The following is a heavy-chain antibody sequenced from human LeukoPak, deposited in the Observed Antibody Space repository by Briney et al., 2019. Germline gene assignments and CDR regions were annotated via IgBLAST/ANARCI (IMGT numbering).Heavy chain of an antibody. Sequence: GGSLRFSCAASGFTFSSYSMNWVRQAPGKGLEWVSSVSRSSSYIYYVDSVKGRFTISRDNSKNTLYLQMNSLRAEDTAVYYCAKDLYPYSSSPSWFDPWGQGTLVTVSS. V-gene: IGHV3-21*04. J-gene: IGHJ5*02. CDR1: GFTFSSYS. D-gene: IGHD6-13*01. CDR2: VSRSSSYI. CDR3: AKDLYPYSSSPSWFDP.